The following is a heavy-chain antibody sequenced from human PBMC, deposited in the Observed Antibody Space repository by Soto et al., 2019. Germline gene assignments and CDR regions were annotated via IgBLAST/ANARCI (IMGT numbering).Heavy chain of an antibody. CDR1: GGTFSSYA. J-gene: IGHJ6*02. V-gene: IGHV1-69*01. D-gene: IGHD1-26*01. CDR3: ARVTLTVGDTPYTKHYYGMDV. CDR2: FIPMFGTT. Sequence: QVQLVQSGAEVKKPGSSVKVSCKASGGTFSSYALNWVRQAPGQGLEWMGGFIPMFGTTNYAQNFQGRLTITADESTDTAYMELSSLRSEDTAVYYCARVTLTVGDTPYTKHYYGMDVWGQGTPVTVSS.